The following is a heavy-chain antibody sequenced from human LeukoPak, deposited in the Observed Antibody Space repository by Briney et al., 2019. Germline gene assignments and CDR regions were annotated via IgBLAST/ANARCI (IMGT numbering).Heavy chain of an antibody. CDR3: ARGLTGVYYYYGMDV. CDR2: IYHSGST. J-gene: IGHJ6*02. D-gene: IGHD1-14*01. CDR1: GGSISSSNW. Sequence: SETLSLTYAVSGGSISSSNWWSWVRQPPGKGLEWIGEIYHSGSTNYNPSLKSRVTISVDKSKNQFSLKLSSVTAADTAVYYCARGLTGVYYYYGMDVWGQGTTVTVSS. V-gene: IGHV4-4*02.